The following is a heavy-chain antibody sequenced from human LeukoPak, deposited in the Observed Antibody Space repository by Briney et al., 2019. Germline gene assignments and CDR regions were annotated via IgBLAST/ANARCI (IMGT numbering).Heavy chain of an antibody. Sequence: ASVKVSCQVSGYTLTELSMHWVRQAPGKGLEWMGGFDPEDGETIYAQKFQGRVTMTEDTSTDTAYMELSSLRSEDTAVYYCATGQTGTGEFYFDYWGQGTLVTVSS. D-gene: IGHD3-9*01. CDR1: GYTLTELS. CDR2: FDPEDGET. J-gene: IGHJ4*02. CDR3: ATGQTGTGEFYFDY. V-gene: IGHV1-24*01.